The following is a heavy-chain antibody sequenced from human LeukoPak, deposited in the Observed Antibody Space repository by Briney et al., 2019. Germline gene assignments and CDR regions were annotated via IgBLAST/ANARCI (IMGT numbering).Heavy chain of an antibody. CDR1: GGSISSYY. D-gene: IGHD3-3*01. Sequence: SETLSLTCTVSGGSISSYYWSWIRQPPGKGLEWIGYIYYSGSTNYNPSLKSRVTISVDTSKNQFSLKLSSVTAADTAVYYCARYSSGLYDFWSGYHLDYWGQGTLVTVSS. J-gene: IGHJ4*02. CDR3: ARYSSGLYDFWSGYHLDY. V-gene: IGHV4-59*01. CDR2: IYYSGST.